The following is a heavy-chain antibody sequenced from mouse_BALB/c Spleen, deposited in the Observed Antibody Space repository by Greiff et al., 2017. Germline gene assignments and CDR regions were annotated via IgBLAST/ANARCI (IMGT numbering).Heavy chain of an antibody. CDR3: ARRAYDYDPWFAY. CDR2: ISYSGST. CDR1: GDSITSGY. Sequence: VQLKESGPSLVKPSQTLSLTCSVTGDSITSGYWNWIRKFPGNKLEYMGYISYSGSTYYNPSLKSRISITRDTSKNQYYLQLNSVTTEDTATYYCARRAYDYDPWFAYWGQGTLVTVSA. D-gene: IGHD2-4*01. V-gene: IGHV3-8*02. J-gene: IGHJ3*01.